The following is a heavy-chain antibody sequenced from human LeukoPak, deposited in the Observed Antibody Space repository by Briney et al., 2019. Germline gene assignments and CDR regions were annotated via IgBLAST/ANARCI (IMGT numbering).Heavy chain of an antibody. CDR1: GYTFTSYD. J-gene: IGHJ6*02. CDR2: MNPNSGNT. V-gene: IGHV1-8*01. D-gene: IGHD3-10*01. CDR3: ARGGITMVRGVIKPYYYYGMDV. Sequence: GASVKVSCKASGYTFTSYDINWVRQATGQGLEWMGWMNPNSGNTGYAQKFQGRVTMTRNTSISTAYMELSSLRPEDTAVYYCARGGITMVRGVIKPYYYYGMDVWGQGTTVTVSS.